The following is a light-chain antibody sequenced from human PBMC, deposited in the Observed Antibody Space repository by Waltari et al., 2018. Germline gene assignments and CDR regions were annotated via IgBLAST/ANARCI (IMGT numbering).Light chain of an antibody. CDR2: RNN. CDR1: INNVGNKG. J-gene: IGLJ1*01. CDR3: SAWDSNLSAYV. V-gene: IGLV10-54*04. Sequence: QAGLTQPPSVSKGLRQTATLTCTGNINNVGNKGADWLQKHPGRPPKLLSYRNNNRPSGISERFSASRSGNTASLTITGLQPEDEADYYCSAWDSNLSAYVFGTGTKVTVL.